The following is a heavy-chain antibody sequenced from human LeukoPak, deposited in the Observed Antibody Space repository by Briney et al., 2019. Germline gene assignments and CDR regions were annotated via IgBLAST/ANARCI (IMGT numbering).Heavy chain of an antibody. V-gene: IGHV3-30*04. D-gene: IGHD6-13*01. CDR1: GLTFSSYA. CDR3: ARFIAAISGDY. Sequence: GGSLRLSCAASGLTFSSYAMHWVRQAPGKGLEWVAVISYDGSNKYYADSVKGRFTISRDNSKNTLYLQMNSLRAEDTAVYYCARFIAAISGDYWGQGTLVTVSS. J-gene: IGHJ4*02. CDR2: ISYDGSNK.